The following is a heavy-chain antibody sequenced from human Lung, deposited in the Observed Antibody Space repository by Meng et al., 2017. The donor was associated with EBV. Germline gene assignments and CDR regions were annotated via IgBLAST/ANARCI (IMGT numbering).Heavy chain of an antibody. CDR1: GRSFRSSY. D-gene: IGHD2-2*01. J-gene: IGHJ4*02. CDR2: INYSGIT. Sequence: QVELQQWGAGLLKPSETLSRPCGVSGRSFRSSYWSWIRQPPGKGLEWIGQINYSGITNYNPSLKSRVTISVDTSKNQFSLSLNSVTAADTAVYYCARGGTSSAPFDYWGQGTLVTVSS. V-gene: IGHV4-34*01. CDR3: ARGGTSSAPFDY.